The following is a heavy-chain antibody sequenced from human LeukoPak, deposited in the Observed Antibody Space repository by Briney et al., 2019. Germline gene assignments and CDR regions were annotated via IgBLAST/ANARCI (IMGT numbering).Heavy chain of an antibody. CDR3: AKHGYNSGVYDAFEI. CDR2: IRDRGDNT. Sequence: GGSLRLSCAASGFTFSIYAMSWVRQAPGKGLEWVSVIRDRGDNTYYTAAVKGRFTISRDNSKKTLHLQMNSLRAEDTAIYYCAKHGYNSGVYDAFEIWGQGTRVTVSS. J-gene: IGHJ3*02. CDR1: GFTFSIYA. V-gene: IGHV3-23*01. D-gene: IGHD6-19*01.